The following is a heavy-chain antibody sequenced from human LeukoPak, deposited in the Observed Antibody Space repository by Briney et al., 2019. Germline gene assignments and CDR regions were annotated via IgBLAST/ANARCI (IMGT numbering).Heavy chain of an antibody. CDR2: ISYDGSNK. D-gene: IGHD3-9*01. V-gene: IGHV3-30*18. Sequence: GGSLRLSCAASGFTFSSYGMHWVRQAPGKGLEWVAVISYDGSNKYYADSVKGRFTISRDNSKNTLYLQMNSLRAEDTAVYYCGKDILTGYYNVGDYWGQGTLVTVSS. CDR3: GKDILTGYYNVGDY. J-gene: IGHJ4*02. CDR1: GFTFSSYG.